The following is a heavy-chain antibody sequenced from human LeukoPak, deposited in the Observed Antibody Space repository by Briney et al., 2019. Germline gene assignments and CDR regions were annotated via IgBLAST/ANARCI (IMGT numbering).Heavy chain of an antibody. V-gene: IGHV1-2*02. CDR1: GYTFTGYY. CDR3: ARCGTTPIVVVPAAIDY. J-gene: IGHJ4*02. CDR2: INPNSGGT. D-gene: IGHD2-2*01. Sequence: ASVKVSCKASGYTFTGYYMHWVRQAPGQGLEWMGWINPNSGGTNYAQKFQGRVTMTRDTSISTAYMELSRLRSDDTVVYYCARCGTTPIVVVPAAIDYWGQGTLVTVSS.